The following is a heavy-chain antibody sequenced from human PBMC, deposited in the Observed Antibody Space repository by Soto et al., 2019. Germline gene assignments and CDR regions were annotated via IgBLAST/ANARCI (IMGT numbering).Heavy chain of an antibody. CDR1: GFTFSSYS. D-gene: IGHD2-2*01. V-gene: IGHV3-48*01. J-gene: IGHJ6*02. CDR3: AVVPAANGHYGMDV. Sequence: EVQLVESGGGLVQPGGSLRLSCAASGFTFSSYSMNWVRQAPGKGLEWVSYISSSSSTIYYSDSVKGRFTSSRDNAKNSLYLQMNSLRAEYTAVYYCAVVPAANGHYGMDVWGQGTTVTVSS. CDR2: ISSSSSTI.